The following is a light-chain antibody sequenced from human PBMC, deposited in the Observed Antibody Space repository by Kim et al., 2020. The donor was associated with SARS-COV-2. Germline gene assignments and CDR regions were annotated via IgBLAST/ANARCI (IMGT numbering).Light chain of an antibody. J-gene: IGLJ1*01. CDR3: DSRDNAGNHV. CDR2: ANN. CDR1: TLRTYY. Sequence: SYELTQDPYVSVALGQTLRITCQGDTLRTYYANWFQQKAGQAPVLVIFANNRRPSGIPDRFSGSSSGNTASLTITGAQAEDEGDYYCDSRDNAGNHVFGTGTKVTVL. V-gene: IGLV3-19*01.